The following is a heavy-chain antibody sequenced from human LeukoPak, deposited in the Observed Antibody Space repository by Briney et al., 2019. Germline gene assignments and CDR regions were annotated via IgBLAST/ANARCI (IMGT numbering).Heavy chain of an antibody. CDR3: ARGRYYYDSSGYYEEHNFDY. CDR2: IIPIFGTA. V-gene: IGHV1-69*05. D-gene: IGHD3-22*01. CDR1: GGTFSSYT. Sequence: SVKVSCKASGGTFSSYTISWVRQAPGQGLEWMGRIIPIFGTANYAQKFQGRVTITTDESTSTAYMELSSLRSEDTAVYYCARGRYYYDSSGYYEEHNFDYWGQGTLVTVSS. J-gene: IGHJ4*02.